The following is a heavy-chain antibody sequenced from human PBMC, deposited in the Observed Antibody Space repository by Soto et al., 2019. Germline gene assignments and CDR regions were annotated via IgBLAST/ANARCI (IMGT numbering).Heavy chain of an antibody. D-gene: IGHD4-4*01. CDR1: GGSISSYY. CDR3: ARRDYSNSQGYYYYYMDV. Sequence: SETLSLTCTVSGGSISSYYWSWIRQPPGKGLEWIGYIYYSGSTNYNPSLKSRVTISVDTSKNQFSLKLSSVTAADTAVYYCARRDYSNSQGYYYYYMDVWGKGTTVTVSS. J-gene: IGHJ6*03. V-gene: IGHV4-59*01. CDR2: IYYSGST.